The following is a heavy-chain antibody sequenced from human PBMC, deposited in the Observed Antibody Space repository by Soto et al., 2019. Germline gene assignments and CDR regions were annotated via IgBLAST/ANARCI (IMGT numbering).Heavy chain of an antibody. CDR1: GFTFSSYG. Sequence: PGGSLRLSCAASGFTFSSYGVHWVRQAPGKGLEWVAVIWYDGSNKYYADSVKGRFTISRDNSKNTLYLQMNSLRAEDTAVYYCVQWLLGFDYWGQGTLVTVSS. CDR2: IWYDGSNK. V-gene: IGHV3-33*01. D-gene: IGHD6-19*01. J-gene: IGHJ4*02. CDR3: VQWLLGFDY.